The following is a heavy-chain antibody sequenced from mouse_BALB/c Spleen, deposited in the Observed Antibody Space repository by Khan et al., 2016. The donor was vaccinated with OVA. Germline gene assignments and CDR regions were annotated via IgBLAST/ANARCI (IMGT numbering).Heavy chain of an antibody. CDR1: GYSITSGYA. V-gene: IGHV3-2*02. Sequence: EVQLQQSGPGLVKPSQSLSLTCTVTGYSITSGYAWNWIRQFPGNKLEWMGYISYSGVTSYTPSLKSRISITRDTSKNKFFLQLNSVTTEDTATYYFARGNYYGYYFDYWGQGTTLTVSS. D-gene: IGHD1-1*01. CDR3: ARGNYYGYYFDY. CDR2: ISYSGVT. J-gene: IGHJ2*01.